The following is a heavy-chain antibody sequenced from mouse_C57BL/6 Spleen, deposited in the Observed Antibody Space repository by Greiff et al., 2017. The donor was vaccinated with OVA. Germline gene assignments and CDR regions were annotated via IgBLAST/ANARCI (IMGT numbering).Heavy chain of an antibody. CDR2: IHPSDSDT. CDR3: AIREPDY. V-gene: IGHV1-74*01. Sequence: QVKLQQPGAELVKPGASVKVSCKASGYTFTSYWMHWVKQRPGQGLEWIGRIHPSDSDTNYNQKFKGKAKLTVDKSSSTAYMQLSILTSEDSAFYYCAIREPDYWGQGTTLTVSS. CDR1: GYTFTSYW. J-gene: IGHJ2*01.